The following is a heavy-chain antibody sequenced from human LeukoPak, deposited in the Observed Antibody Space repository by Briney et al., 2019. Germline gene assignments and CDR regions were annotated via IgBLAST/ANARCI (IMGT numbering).Heavy chain of an antibody. CDR1: GFTFSSYS. Sequence: GGSLRLSCAASGFTFSSYSMDWVRQAPGKGLEWVSSISSSSSYIYYADSVKGRFTISRDNAKNSLYLQMNSLRAEDTAVYYCARDISSSYYYYMVVWGKGTTVTVSS. D-gene: IGHD6-6*01. J-gene: IGHJ6*03. CDR3: ARDISSSYYYYMVV. V-gene: IGHV3-21*01. CDR2: ISSSSSYI.